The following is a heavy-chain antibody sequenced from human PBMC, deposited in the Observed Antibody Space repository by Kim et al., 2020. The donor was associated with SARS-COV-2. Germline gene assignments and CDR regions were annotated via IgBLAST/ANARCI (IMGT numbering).Heavy chain of an antibody. D-gene: IGHD2-15*01. CDR2: ISYGGTDK. CDR1: EFTFSTYG. J-gene: IGHJ6*02. CDR3: AKDRVGCNGGICPYMYYYGLDV. Sequence: GGSLRLSCAASEFTFSTYGMHWVRQAPGKGLEWVAVISYGGTDKYYADSVKGRFTISRDNSKNTLYLQLNSLRAEDTAVYYCAKDRVGCNGGICPYMYYYGLDVWGQGTTVTVSS. V-gene: IGHV3-30*18.